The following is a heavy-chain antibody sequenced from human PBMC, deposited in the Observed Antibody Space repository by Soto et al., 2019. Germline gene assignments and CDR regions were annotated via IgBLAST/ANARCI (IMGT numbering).Heavy chain of an antibody. D-gene: IGHD3-10*01. V-gene: IGHV3-7*01. CDR1: GFTFSTYW. CDR2: IKQDGSEK. CDR3: ARDLRSVGVRSYFDY. Sequence: EVQLVESGGGLVQPGGSLRLSCAASGFTFSTYWMSWVRQAPGKGLEWVANIKQDGSEKYCVDSLKGRFTISRDNAKNSLYLQMNSLRVEDTAVYHCARDLRSVGVRSYFDYWGQGALVTVSS. J-gene: IGHJ4*02.